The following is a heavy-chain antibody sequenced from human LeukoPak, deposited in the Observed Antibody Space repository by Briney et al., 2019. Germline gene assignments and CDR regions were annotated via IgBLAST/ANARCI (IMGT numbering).Heavy chain of an antibody. CDR1: GIILSSYW. Sequence: PGGSLRLSCAASGIILSSYWMSWVRQAPGKGLEWVANIKQDGSEKWYVDSVKGRFTSSRDNTKNSLYLQMNSLRAEDTAVYYCTMIEWERWRGWGQGTLVTVSS. J-gene: IGHJ4*02. CDR3: TMIEWERWRG. D-gene: IGHD1-26*01. V-gene: IGHV3-7*01. CDR2: IKQDGSEK.